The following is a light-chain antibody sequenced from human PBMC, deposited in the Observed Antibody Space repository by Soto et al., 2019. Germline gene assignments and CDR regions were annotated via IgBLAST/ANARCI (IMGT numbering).Light chain of an antibody. Sequence: DIPMTQSPSTLSASLGDRVTITCRASEGISRWLAWYQQRPGKAPKLLIYDASTLHSGVSSRFSGSGSGTEFTLTISSLQPDDCATYYCQQYTTYWTFGQGTKVEVK. V-gene: IGKV1-5*01. J-gene: IGKJ1*01. CDR2: DAS. CDR1: EGISRW. CDR3: QQYTTYWT.